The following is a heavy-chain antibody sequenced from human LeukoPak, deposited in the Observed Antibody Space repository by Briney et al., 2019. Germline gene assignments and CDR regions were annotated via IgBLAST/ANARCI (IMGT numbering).Heavy chain of an antibody. CDR2: INHSGST. CDR1: GGSFSGYY. J-gene: IGHJ5*02. D-gene: IGHD3-22*01. Sequence: KPSETLSLTCAVYGGSFSGYYWSWIRQPPGKGLEWIGEINHSGSTNYNPSLKSRVTISVDTSKNQFSLKLSSVTAADTAVYYCAAQIGSGYESWGQGTLVTVSS. CDR3: AAQIGSGYES. V-gene: IGHV4-34*01.